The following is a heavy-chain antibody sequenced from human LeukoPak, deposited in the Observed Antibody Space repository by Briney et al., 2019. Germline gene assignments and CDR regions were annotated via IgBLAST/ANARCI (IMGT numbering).Heavy chain of an antibody. J-gene: IGHJ4*02. CDR1: GFIFSSFS. Sequence: GESLRLSCAASGFIFSSFSMSWVRQAPGKGLEWVAYIDGPSSAIYYADSVKGRFTISRDNAKYSVYLQMNSLRAEDTAVYYCTTCGRNGYKGYFWGQGALVTVSS. CDR3: TTCGRNGYKGYF. D-gene: IGHD5-24*01. V-gene: IGHV3-48*04. CDR2: IDGPSSAI.